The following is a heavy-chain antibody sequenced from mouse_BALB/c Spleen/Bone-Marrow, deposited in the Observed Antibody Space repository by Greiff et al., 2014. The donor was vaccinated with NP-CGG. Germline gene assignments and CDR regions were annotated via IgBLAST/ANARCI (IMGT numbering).Heavy chain of an antibody. D-gene: IGHD1-1*01. Sequence: VQLQQSGTVLARPGASVKMSCKASGCSFTIYWMHWVQQRPGQGLEWIGAIYPGNSDTSYNQKFKGKAKLTAVTSASTAYMELSSLTNEDSAVYYCTRFGSTYDWYFDVWGAGTTVTVSS. CDR2: IYPGNSDT. CDR1: GCSFTIYW. J-gene: IGHJ1*01. CDR3: TRFGSTYDWYFDV. V-gene: IGHV1-5*01.